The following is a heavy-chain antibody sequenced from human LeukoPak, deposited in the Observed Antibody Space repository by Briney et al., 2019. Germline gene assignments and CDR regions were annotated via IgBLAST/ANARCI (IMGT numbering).Heavy chain of an antibody. CDR2: INHSGST. Sequence: PGGSLRLSCAASGFTFSSYAMSWVRQAPGKGLEWIGEINHSGSTNYNPSLKSRVTISVDTSKNQFSLKLSSVTAADTAVYYCARTNWGYVRDYWGQGTLVTVSS. J-gene: IGHJ4*02. D-gene: IGHD7-27*01. CDR1: GFTFSSYA. V-gene: IGHV4-34*01. CDR3: ARTNWGYVRDY.